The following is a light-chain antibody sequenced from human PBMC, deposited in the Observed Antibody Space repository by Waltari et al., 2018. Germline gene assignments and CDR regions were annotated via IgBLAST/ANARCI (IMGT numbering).Light chain of an antibody. CDR2: GAS. CDR1: QSVTTN. J-gene: IGKJ1*01. V-gene: IGKV3-15*01. Sequence: EIVMTQSPATLSVSPGERAILSCRASQSVTTNLAWDQQKPGQAPRLLIYGASTRATDIPARFSGSGSGTEFTLTISSLQSEDCAVYYCQQYDDWWTFGQGTKVEIK. CDR3: QQYDDWWT.